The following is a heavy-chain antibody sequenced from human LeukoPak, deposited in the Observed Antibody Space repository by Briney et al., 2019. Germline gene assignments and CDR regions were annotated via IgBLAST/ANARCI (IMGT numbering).Heavy chain of an antibody. Sequence: GGSLTLSCTASGGIFSGYAMTWVRQAAGRGLEWVSRVSAGSGSTYYADYVEGRFTMSRDNPKNTLHLQMNSLRAEDTAIYYCAKKLYGAGGYYQIDYWGQGTLVTVSS. V-gene: IGHV3-23*01. D-gene: IGHD3-10*01. CDR1: GGIFSGYA. CDR3: AKKLYGAGGYYQIDY. J-gene: IGHJ4*02. CDR2: VSAGSGST.